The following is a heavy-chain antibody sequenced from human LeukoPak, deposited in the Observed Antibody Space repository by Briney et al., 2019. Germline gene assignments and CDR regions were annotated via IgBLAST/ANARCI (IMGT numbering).Heavy chain of an antibody. CDR1: GYTFTGYY. J-gene: IGHJ5*02. V-gene: IGHV1-2*02. CDR3: ARVGFGVSYNWFDP. Sequence: ASVKASCKASGYTFTGYYMHWVRQAPGQGLEWMGWINPNSGGTNYAQKFQGRVTMTRDTSISTAYMELSRLRSDDTAVYYCARVGFGVSYNWFDPWGQGTLVTVSS. CDR2: INPNSGGT. D-gene: IGHD3-10*01.